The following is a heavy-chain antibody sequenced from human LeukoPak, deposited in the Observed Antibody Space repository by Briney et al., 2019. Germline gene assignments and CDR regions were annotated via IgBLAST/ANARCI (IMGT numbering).Heavy chain of an antibody. V-gene: IGHV3-7*01. CDR3: ARGSTAAD. D-gene: IGHD1-26*01. J-gene: IGHJ4*02. Sequence: GGSLRLSCAASGFTFSSYEMNWVRQAPGKGLEWVANINPDGSEKHYVDSLKGRFAISRDNPKNSLYLQMNSLRDEDTAVYYCARGSTAADWGLGTLVTVSS. CDR2: INPDGSEK. CDR1: GFTFSSYE.